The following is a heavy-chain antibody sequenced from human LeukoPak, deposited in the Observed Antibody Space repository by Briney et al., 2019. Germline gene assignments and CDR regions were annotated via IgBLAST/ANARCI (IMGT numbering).Heavy chain of an antibody. V-gene: IGHV3-30*03. D-gene: IGHD5-24*01. CDR2: ISYDGSNK. CDR3: ARDERSIQFNF. Sequence: GGSLRLSCAASGFTFSSYGMHWVRQAPGKGLEWVAVISYDGSNKYYADSVKGRFTISRDNSKNTMYLHMNSLRAEDTALYFCARDERSIQFNFWGQGTLVTVSS. J-gene: IGHJ4*02. CDR1: GFTFSSYG.